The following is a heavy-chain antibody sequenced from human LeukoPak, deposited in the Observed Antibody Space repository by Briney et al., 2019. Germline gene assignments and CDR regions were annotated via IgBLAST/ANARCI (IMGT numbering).Heavy chain of an antibody. CDR2: ISDSGSGT. CDR3: AKDGRKVATTLDS. Sequence: GGSLRLSCAASGFTFSNYAMSWVRQAPGKGLEWVSVISDSGSGTYYADSVKGRFTISRDNSKNALYLQTNSLRAEDTAVYYCAKDGRKVATTLDSWGQGTLVTVSS. V-gene: IGHV3-23*01. CDR1: GFTFSNYA. D-gene: IGHD5-12*01. J-gene: IGHJ4*02.